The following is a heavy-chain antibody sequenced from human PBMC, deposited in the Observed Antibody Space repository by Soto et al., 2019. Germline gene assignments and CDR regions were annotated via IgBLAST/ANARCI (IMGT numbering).Heavy chain of an antibody. J-gene: IGHJ6*02. CDR3: ARTPFVVYGDAKSLYYYYGMDV. Sequence: QVQLVQSGAEVKKPGSSVKVSCKASGGTFSSYAISWVRQAPGQGLEWMGGIISIFGTANYAQKFQGRVTITADESTGTTYMELSSLRSEETAVYYCARTPFVVYGDAKSLYYYYGMDVWGQGTTVTVSS. V-gene: IGHV1-69*01. D-gene: IGHD4-17*01. CDR2: IISIFGTA. CDR1: GGTFSSYA.